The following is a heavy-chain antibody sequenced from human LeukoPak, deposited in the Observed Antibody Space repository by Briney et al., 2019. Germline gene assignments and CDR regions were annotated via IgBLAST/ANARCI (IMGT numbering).Heavy chain of an antibody. V-gene: IGHV3-30*02. CDR2: IRYDGSNK. CDR1: GFIFSNYG. J-gene: IGHJ3*02. Sequence: PGGSLRLSCVASGFIFSNYGMHWVRQAPGKGLEWVAFIRYDGSNKDYADSVKGRFTISRDNSKNTLYLQMDSLRTEDTAVYYCARELGEYDILTGYYRDDAFDIWGQGTMVTVSS. D-gene: IGHD3-9*01. CDR3: ARELGEYDILTGYYRDDAFDI.